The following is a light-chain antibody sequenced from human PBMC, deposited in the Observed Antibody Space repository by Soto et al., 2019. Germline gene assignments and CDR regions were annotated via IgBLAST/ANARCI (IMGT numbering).Light chain of an antibody. CDR1: SIDVGGYNY. J-gene: IGLJ1*01. V-gene: IGLV2-14*01. Sequence: QSALTQPASVSGSPGQSVTISCTGTSIDVGGYNYVSWYQQYPGKAPKLMIYEVSNRPSGVSDRFSGSKSGNTASLVISGLQAEDEADYYCSSYTSASTYVFGTGTKLTVL. CDR2: EVS. CDR3: SSYTSASTYV.